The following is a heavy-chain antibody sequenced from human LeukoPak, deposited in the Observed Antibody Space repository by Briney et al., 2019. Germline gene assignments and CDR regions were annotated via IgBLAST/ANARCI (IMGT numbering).Heavy chain of an antibody. Sequence: GSLRLSCAASGFTVSSNYMSWIRQPPGKGLEWIGSIYYSGSTYYNPSLKSRVTMSVDTPKNQFSLKLSSVTAADTAVYYCARPSGSSWYAYYFDPWGQGSLVTVSS. D-gene: IGHD6-13*01. V-gene: IGHV4-39*07. J-gene: IGHJ5*02. CDR3: ARPSGSSWYAYYFDP. CDR2: IYYSGST. CDR1: GFTVSSNY.